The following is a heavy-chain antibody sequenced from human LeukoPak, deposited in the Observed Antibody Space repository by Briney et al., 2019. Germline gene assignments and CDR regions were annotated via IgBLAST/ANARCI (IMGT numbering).Heavy chain of an antibody. CDR1: GFTFSSYA. J-gene: IGHJ5*02. Sequence: PGGSLRLSCAVSGFTFSSYAMSWVRQAPGKGLEWVSAISGSGGSTYYADSVKGRFTISRDNSKNTLYLQMNSLRAEDTAVYYCAKAVRLEPTDNWFDPWGQGTLVTVSS. V-gene: IGHV3-23*01. CDR2: ISGSGGST. D-gene: IGHD1-1*01. CDR3: AKAVRLEPTDNWFDP.